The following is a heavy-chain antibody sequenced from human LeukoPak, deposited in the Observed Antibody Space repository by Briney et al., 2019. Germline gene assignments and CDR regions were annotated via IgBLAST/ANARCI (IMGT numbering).Heavy chain of an antibody. CDR3: ARDPEDIVVVVAANFDY. V-gene: IGHV3-11*01. CDR2: ISSSGSTI. Sequence: GGSLRLSCAASGFTFSDYYMSWLRQAPGKGLEWVSYISSSGSTIYYADSVKGRFTISRDNAKNSLYLQMNSLRAEDTAVYYCARDPEDIVVVVAANFDYWGQGTLVTVSS. D-gene: IGHD2-15*01. J-gene: IGHJ4*02. CDR1: GFTFSDYY.